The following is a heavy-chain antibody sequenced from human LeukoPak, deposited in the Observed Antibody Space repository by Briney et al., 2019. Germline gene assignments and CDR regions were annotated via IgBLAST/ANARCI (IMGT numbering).Heavy chain of an antibody. Sequence: QPSETLSLTCTVSGGSLNSSSYYWGWIRQPPGKGLEWIGSIFYSGRTYYNPSLKSRVTIFVDTSKNQFSLKLNSVTAADTAVYYCARSQATAMVSDYWGQGTLVTVSS. J-gene: IGHJ4*02. CDR3: ARSQATAMVSDY. D-gene: IGHD2-21*02. CDR2: IFYSGRT. V-gene: IGHV4-39*01. CDR1: GGSLNSSSYY.